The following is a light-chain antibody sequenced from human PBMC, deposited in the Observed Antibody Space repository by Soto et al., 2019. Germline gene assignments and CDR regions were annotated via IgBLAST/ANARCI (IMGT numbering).Light chain of an antibody. CDR1: NSDVGSFRY. V-gene: IGLV2-14*01. Sequence: QSVLTQPASVSGSPGQSVTISCTGTNSDVGSFRYVSWYQQHPGKAPKLLIFEVSYRRSGVSTRFSGSKSGNTASLTISGLRTEDEADYHCSSFKSTNTQVFGTGTKVTVL. J-gene: IGLJ1*01. CDR2: EVS. CDR3: SSFKSTNTQV.